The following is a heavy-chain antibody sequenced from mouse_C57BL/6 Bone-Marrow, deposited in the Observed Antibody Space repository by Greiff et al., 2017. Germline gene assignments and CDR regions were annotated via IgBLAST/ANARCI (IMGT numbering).Heavy chain of an antibody. Sequence: VQLKESGPELVKPGASVKISCKASGYSFTDYNMNWVKQSNGKSLEWIGVINPNSGTTSYNQKFKGKATLTVDQSSSTAYMQLNSLTSEDSAVYYCASGYDYDYAMDYWGQGTSVTVSS. CDR3: ASGYDYDYAMDY. V-gene: IGHV1-39*01. J-gene: IGHJ4*01. D-gene: IGHD2-4*01. CDR1: GYSFTDYN. CDR2: INPNSGTT.